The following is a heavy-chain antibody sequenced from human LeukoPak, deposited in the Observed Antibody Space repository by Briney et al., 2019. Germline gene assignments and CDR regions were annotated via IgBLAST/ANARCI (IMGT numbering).Heavy chain of an antibody. V-gene: IGHV7-4-1*02. Sequence: GASVKVSCKASGYTFTSYAMNWVRQAPGQGLEWMGWINTNTGNPTYAQGFTGRFVFSLDTSVSTAYLQISSLKAEDTAVYYCARDDVPVGATINSRRIPETYYFDYWGQGTLVTVSS. D-gene: IGHD1-26*01. CDR2: INTNTGNP. J-gene: IGHJ4*02. CDR3: ARDDVPVGATINSRRIPETYYFDY. CDR1: GYTFTSYA.